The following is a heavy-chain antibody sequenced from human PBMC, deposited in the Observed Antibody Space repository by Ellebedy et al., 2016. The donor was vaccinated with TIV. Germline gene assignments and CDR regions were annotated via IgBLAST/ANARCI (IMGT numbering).Heavy chain of an antibody. V-gene: IGHV3-21*06. CDR3: ARADRYGDPYIDY. D-gene: IGHD4-17*01. CDR1: GFTFSGFT. J-gene: IGHJ4*02. CDR2: ISSGSSYI. Sequence: PGGSLRLSCAASGFTFSGFTMNWVRQAPGKGLEWVSSISSGSSYIYYSNSVKGRFSISRDNAENSLYLQMNSLRAEDTAVYYCARADRYGDPYIDYWGQGTLVTVSS.